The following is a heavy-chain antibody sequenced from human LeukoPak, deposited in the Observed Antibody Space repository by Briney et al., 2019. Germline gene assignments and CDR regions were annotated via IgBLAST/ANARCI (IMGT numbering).Heavy chain of an antibody. V-gene: IGHV3-23*01. D-gene: IGHD6-13*01. CDR3: AKSLSHSSSWYPSHFDY. Sequence: TGGSLRLSCAPSGFTFSSYAMSWVRQAPGKGLEWVSAICGSGGSTYYADSVKGRFTISRDNSKNTLYLQMNSLRAEDTAVYYCAKSLSHSSSWYPSHFDYWGQGTLVTVSS. CDR2: ICGSGGST. J-gene: IGHJ4*02. CDR1: GFTFSSYA.